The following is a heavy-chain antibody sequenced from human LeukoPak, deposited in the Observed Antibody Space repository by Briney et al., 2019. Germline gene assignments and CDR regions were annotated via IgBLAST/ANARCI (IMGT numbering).Heavy chain of an antibody. CDR2: IYPSGTT. J-gene: IGHJ2*01. CDR3: ARLKAPRIGFVIAVAAPWESYWYFDL. V-gene: IGHV4-61*02. D-gene: IGHD6-19*01. Sequence: SETLSLTCTVSGDAITSGSYYWNWIRQPARKGLEWIGRIYPSGTTDYNPSLKSRVTISIDSSSNQFSLKLTSVTAADTAVYYCARLKAPRIGFVIAVAAPWESYWYFDLWGRGTLVTVSS. CDR1: GDAITSGSYY.